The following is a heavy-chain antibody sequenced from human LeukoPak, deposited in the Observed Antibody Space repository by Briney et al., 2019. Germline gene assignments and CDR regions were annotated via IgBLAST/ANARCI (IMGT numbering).Heavy chain of an antibody. J-gene: IGHJ6*03. CDR1: GGSISSGGYY. CDR3: ARVPITYYYYYYMDV. V-gene: IGHV4-30-4*07. CDR2: IYYSGST. Sequence: SETLSLTCAVSGGSISSGGYYWSWIRQPPGKGLEWIGYIYYSGSTYYNPSLKSRVTISVDTSKNQFSLKLSSVTAADTAVYYCARVPITYYYYYYMDVWGKGTTVTVSS. D-gene: IGHD1-14*01.